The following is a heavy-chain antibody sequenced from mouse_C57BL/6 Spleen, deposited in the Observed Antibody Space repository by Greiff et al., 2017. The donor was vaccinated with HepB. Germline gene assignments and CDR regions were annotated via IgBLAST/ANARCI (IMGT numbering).Heavy chain of an antibody. CDR2: ISDGGSYT. Sequence: EVKLEESGGGLVKPGGSLKLSCAASGFTFSSYAMSWVRQTPEKRLEWVATISDGGSYTYYPDNVKGRFTISRDNAKNNLYLQMSHLKAEDTAMYYCARDGAGNYFDHWGQGTTLTVSS. V-gene: IGHV5-4*01. J-gene: IGHJ2*01. CDR1: GFTFSSYA. CDR3: ARDGAGNYFDH.